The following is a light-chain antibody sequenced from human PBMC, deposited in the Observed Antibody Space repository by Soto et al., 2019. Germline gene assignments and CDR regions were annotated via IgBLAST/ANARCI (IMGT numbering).Light chain of an antibody. CDR1: QDIKTY. V-gene: IGKV1-9*01. CDR2: GTF. CDR3: QHLNNYPPFT. Sequence: IQLTQSPSSLSASVGDRVSITCRASQDIKTYLAWYQQKRGEAPKLLISGTFTLQSGVPSRFNCSGSGTDFTLTISRLQPEDFATYYCQHLNNYPPFTFGPGTKVD. J-gene: IGKJ3*01.